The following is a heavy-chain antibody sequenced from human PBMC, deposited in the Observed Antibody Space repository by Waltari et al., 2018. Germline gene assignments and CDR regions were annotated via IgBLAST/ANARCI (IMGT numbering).Heavy chain of an antibody. CDR1: GGSISSYY. D-gene: IGHD3-3*01. J-gene: IGHJ4*02. V-gene: IGHV4-4*07. CDR3: ARGAVYDFWSGYYTDYFDY. Sequence: QVQLQESGPGLVKPSETLSLTCTVSGGSISSYYWSWIRQPAGTGLEWIGRIYTSGSTNYNPSLKSRVTMSVDTSKNQFSLKLSSVTAADTAVYYCARGAVYDFWSGYYTDYFDYWGQGTLVTVSS. CDR2: IYTSGST.